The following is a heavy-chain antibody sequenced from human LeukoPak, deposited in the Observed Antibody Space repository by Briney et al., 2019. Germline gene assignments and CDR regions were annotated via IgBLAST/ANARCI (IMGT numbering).Heavy chain of an antibody. J-gene: IGHJ6*04. V-gene: IGHV1-3*01. CDR3: VRTMVRGVIISYYYYGMDV. CDR2: INAGNGNT. CDR1: GYTFTSYA. Sequence: ASEKVSCKASGYTFTSYAMHWVRQAPGQRLEWMGWINAGNGNTKYSQKFQGRVTITRDTSASTAYMELSSLRSEDTAVYYCVRTMVRGVIISYYYYGMDVWGKGTTVTVSS. D-gene: IGHD3-10*01.